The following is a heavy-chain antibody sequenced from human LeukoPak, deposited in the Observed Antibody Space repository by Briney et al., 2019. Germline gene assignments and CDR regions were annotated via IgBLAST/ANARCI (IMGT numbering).Heavy chain of an antibody. CDR3: ARDPYYYDSSGYSDH. V-gene: IGHV1-2*06. D-gene: IGHD3-22*01. J-gene: IGHJ4*02. Sequence: ASVKVSCKASGYTFTGYYMHWVRQAPGQGLEWMGRINPNSGGTNYAQKFQGRVTMTRDTSISTAYMELSRLRSDDTAVYYCARDPYYYDSSGYSDHWGQGTLVTVSS. CDR1: GYTFTGYY. CDR2: INPNSGGT.